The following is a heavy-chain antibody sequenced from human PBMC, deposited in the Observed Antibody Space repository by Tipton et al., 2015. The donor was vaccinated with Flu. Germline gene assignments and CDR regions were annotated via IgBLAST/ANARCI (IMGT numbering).Heavy chain of an antibody. Sequence: RSLRLSCAASGFTFRTNGMHWVRQAPGKGLEWVAHIRSDETTEYADSVRGRFTISRDSSKDTLYLQMNSLRAEDTAVYYCARDADTATSYFDYWGQGTLVTVSS. V-gene: IGHV3-33*01. CDR3: ARDADTATSYFDY. CDR1: GFTFRTNG. CDR2: IRSDETTE. J-gene: IGHJ4*02. D-gene: IGHD5-18*01.